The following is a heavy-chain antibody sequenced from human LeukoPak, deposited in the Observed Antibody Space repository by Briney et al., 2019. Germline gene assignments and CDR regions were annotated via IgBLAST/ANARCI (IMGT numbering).Heavy chain of an antibody. CDR1: GFTFSSFA. D-gene: IGHD6-13*01. V-gene: IGHV3-23*01. J-gene: IGHJ4*02. CDR3: AKARAGDITAAFNY. Sequence: GGSLRLSCAASGFTFSSFAMSWVRQAPGKGLEWVSGISGSGASTYYADSVKGRFTISRDNSQNTLYLQMNSLRAEDTAIYYCAKARAGDITAAFNYWGQETLVTVSS. CDR2: ISGSGAST.